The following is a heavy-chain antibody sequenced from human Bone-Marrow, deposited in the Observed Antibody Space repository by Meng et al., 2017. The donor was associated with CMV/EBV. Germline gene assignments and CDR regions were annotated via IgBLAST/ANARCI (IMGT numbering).Heavy chain of an antibody. CDR1: GFTFSRFW. CDR2: IKHDGSQK. V-gene: IGHV3-7*01. Sequence: GGSLRLSCAVSGFTFSRFWMSWVRQAPGKGLEWVANIKHDGSQKNYVVSVKGRFTISRDNSKNTLYLQMNSLRAEDTAVYYCARDLTIFGVVTQDWGQGTRVTVSS. D-gene: IGHD3-3*01. J-gene: IGHJ4*02. CDR3: ARDLTIFGVVTQD.